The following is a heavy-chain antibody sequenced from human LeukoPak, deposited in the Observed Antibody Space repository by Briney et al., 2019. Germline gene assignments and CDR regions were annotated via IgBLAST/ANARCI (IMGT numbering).Heavy chain of an antibody. CDR3: AREGGYDSFDYYYYMDV. J-gene: IGHJ6*03. Sequence: SETLSLTCTVSGGSISSSSYYWGWIRQPPGKGLEWVGSIYYSGSTYYNPSLKSRVTISVDTSKNQFSLKLSSVTAADTAVYYCAREGGYDSFDYYYYMDVWGKGTTVTISS. V-gene: IGHV4-39*07. CDR2: IYYSGST. D-gene: IGHD5-12*01. CDR1: GGSISSSSYY.